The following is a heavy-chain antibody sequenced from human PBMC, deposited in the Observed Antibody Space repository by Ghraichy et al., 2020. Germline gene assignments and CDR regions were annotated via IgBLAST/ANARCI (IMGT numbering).Heavy chain of an antibody. D-gene: IGHD3-10*01. Sequence: ETLSLTCTVSGGSLNSDSYYWGWIRQPPGKGLEWIGSVYSSGGSFYSPSLKSRVTISLDTSRSQFSLQLSSVTAADTSLYFCARRNPGVAGALDYWGQGTLVTVSS. J-gene: IGHJ4*02. CDR1: GGSLNSDSYY. V-gene: IGHV4-39*01. CDR3: ARRNPGVAGALDY. CDR2: VYSSGGS.